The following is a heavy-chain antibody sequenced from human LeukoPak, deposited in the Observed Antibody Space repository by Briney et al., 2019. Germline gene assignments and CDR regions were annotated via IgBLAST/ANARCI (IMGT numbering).Heavy chain of an antibody. CDR1: GGSISSSRYY. V-gene: IGHV4-39*01. CDR3: ARRVGDNWFDP. J-gene: IGHJ5*02. Sequence: MSSETLSLTCTVSGGSISSSRYYWGWIRQPPGKGLEWIGSIDYSGSTYYTPSLKGRVTISVDTSKNQFSLRLSSVTAADTAVYYCARRVGDNWFDPWGQGTLVTVSS. CDR2: IDYSGST.